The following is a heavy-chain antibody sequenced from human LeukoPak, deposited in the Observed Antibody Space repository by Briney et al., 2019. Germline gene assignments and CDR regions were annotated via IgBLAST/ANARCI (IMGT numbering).Heavy chain of an antibody. J-gene: IGHJ4*02. CDR1: GFTFSAYR. CDR2: INQGGSET. D-gene: IGHD3-16*01. CDR3: ANDLRLGGRGPEN. Sequence: PGGSLRLSCAASGFTFSAYRMSWVRQAPGKGLEWVADINQGGSETYHVASMKGRFTISRDNAKNSLYLQMNSLRAEDTAVYFCANDLRLGGRGPENWGQGTLVTVSS. V-gene: IGHV3-7*05.